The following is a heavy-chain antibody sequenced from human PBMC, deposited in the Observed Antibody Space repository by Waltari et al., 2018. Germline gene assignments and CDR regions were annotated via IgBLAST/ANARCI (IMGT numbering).Heavy chain of an antibody. V-gene: IGHV3-7*01. Sequence: EVQLVESGEGLVQPGGSLRLSCAASGFTFSSYWMSWVRQAPGKGLEWVANIKQDGSEKYYVDSVKGRFTISRDNAKNSLYLQMNSLRAEDTAVYYCAREWGSGGFLEWLSGPYYFDYWGQGTLVTVSS. J-gene: IGHJ4*02. CDR3: AREWGSGGFLEWLSGPYYFDY. CDR1: GFTFSSYW. D-gene: IGHD3-3*01. CDR2: IKQDGSEK.